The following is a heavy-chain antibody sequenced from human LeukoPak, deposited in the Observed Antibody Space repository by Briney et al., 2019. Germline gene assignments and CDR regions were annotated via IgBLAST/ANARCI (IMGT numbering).Heavy chain of an antibody. CDR1: GFTFSSYG. V-gene: IGHV3-33*01. CDR2: IWYDGSNK. J-gene: IGHJ5*02. CDR3: ARGFLDYGAWFDP. Sequence: GGSLRLSCAASGFTFSSYGMHWVRQAPGKGLEWVAAIWYDGSNKYYADSVKGRFTISRDNSKNTLYLQMNSLRAEDTAVYYCARGFLDYGAWFDPWGQGTLVTVSS. D-gene: IGHD3-16*01.